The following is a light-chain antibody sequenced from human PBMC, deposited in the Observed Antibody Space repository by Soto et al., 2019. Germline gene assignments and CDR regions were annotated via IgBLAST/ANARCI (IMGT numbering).Light chain of an antibody. CDR2: AAS. V-gene: IGKV3-20*01. CDR3: QQYYSSPYT. J-gene: IGKJ2*01. CDR1: QSVSSSY. Sequence: EIVLTQSPGTLSLSPGERATLSCRASQSVSSSYLAWYQQKPGQAPRLFIYAASIRATGIPDRFSGSGSGTDFTLTISSLQAEDVAVYYCQQYYSSPYTFGQGTKLEIK.